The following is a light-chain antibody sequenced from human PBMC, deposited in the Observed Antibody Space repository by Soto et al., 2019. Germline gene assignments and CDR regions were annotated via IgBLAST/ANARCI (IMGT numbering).Light chain of an antibody. J-gene: IGLJ1*01. Sequence: QSVLPQPACVCGSPGQSITFSCTGTSSDVGGYNFVSWYQQHPGKAPKLMIYEVSSRPSGVSNRFSGSKSGNTASLTISGLQPEDEADYYCSSYTTSTTVVFGPAPQVTVL. CDR3: SSYTTSTTVV. CDR1: SSDVGGYNF. CDR2: EVS. V-gene: IGLV2-14*03.